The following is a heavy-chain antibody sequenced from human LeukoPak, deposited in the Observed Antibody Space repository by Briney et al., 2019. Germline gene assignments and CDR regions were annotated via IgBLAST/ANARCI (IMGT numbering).Heavy chain of an antibody. CDR3: AKAYYGSGSYGWFDY. J-gene: IGHJ4*02. V-gene: IGHV3-11*01. D-gene: IGHD3-10*01. CDR1: GFTFSDYY. Sequence: PGGSLRPSCAASGFTFSDYYMSWIRQAPGKGLEWVSYITNSGTTMYYADSVKGRFTISRDNAKNSLYLQMNSLRAEDTAIYYCAKAYYGSGSYGWFDYWGQGTLVTVSS. CDR2: ITNSGTTM.